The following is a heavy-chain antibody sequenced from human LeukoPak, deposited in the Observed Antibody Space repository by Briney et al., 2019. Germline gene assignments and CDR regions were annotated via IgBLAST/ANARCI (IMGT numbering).Heavy chain of an antibody. D-gene: IGHD5-18*01. CDR2: INEDGSAK. J-gene: IGHJ4*02. V-gene: IGHV3-7*01. CDR1: GFTFNDYW. CDR3: AKDPGYRDF. Sequence: GGSLRLSCTASGFTFNDYWMTWVRQTPGKGLEWLANINEDGSAKNYVDSVKGRFTISRDNAVNSLYLQMNSLRAEDTAMYYCAKDPGYRDFWGQGTLVTVSS.